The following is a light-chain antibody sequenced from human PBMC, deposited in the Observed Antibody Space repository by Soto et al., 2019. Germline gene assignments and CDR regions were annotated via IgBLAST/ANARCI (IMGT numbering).Light chain of an antibody. CDR2: GAS. Sequence: EIVLTQSPGTLSSSPGEIATRSCSASQSVTSNYLAWYQQKRGQAPRLLIWGASIRATGLPDRFSGGGSGTDFTLTISRLEAEDFAVYYCQQYGSSPGTFGQGTKVDIK. J-gene: IGKJ1*01. CDR3: QQYGSSPGT. V-gene: IGKV3-20*01. CDR1: QSVTSNY.